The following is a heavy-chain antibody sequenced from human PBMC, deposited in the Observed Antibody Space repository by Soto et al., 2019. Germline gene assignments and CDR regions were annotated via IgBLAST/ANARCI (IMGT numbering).Heavy chain of an antibody. CDR2: IIPIFDTA. CDR3: VREPLWFGELVSTYYYYYGMDV. Sequence: QVQLVQSGAEVKRPGSSVKVSCKASGGTFNSDGFSWVRQAPGQGLEWMGGIIPIFDTANYAQNFQGRVTIIADKSTTKAYMELSSLRAEETAVDYCVREPLWFGELVSTYYYYYGMDVWGQGTTITVSS. D-gene: IGHD3-10*01. CDR1: GGTFNSDG. J-gene: IGHJ6*02. V-gene: IGHV1-69*06.